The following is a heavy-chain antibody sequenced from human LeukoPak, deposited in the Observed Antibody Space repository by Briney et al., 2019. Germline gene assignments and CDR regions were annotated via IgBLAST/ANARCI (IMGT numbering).Heavy chain of an antibody. CDR2: IGTRDGNT. J-gene: IGHJ4*02. V-gene: IGHV3-23*01. Sequence: GGSLRLSCAASGFTFSSHAMSWVRQAPGKGLEWVSTIGTRDGNTQYADSVKGRFTISRDNSESTLYMQMNSLRAEDTAVYYCAKLRSWPWYIDYWGQGTLVTVPS. CDR1: GFTFSSHA. CDR3: AKLRSWPWYIDY.